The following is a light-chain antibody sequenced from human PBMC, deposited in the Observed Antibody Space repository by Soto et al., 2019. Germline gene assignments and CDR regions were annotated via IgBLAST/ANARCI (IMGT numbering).Light chain of an antibody. Sequence: QSVLTQPASVSGSPGQSITISCTGTSSDVGGYNYVSWYQQHPGKAPKLMIFDVSDRPSGVSDRFSGSKSGNTASLTISGLQAEDEADYYCSSYTRSSTRVFGGGTQLTVL. V-gene: IGLV2-14*01. CDR3: SSYTRSSTRV. CDR1: SSDVGGYNY. CDR2: DVS. J-gene: IGLJ2*01.